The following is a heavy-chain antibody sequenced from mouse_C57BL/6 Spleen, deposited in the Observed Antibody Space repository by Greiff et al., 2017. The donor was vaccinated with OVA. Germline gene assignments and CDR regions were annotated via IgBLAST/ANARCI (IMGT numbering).Heavy chain of an antibody. Sequence: QVQLQQPGAELVRPGSSVKLSCKASGYTFTSYWMHWVKQRPIQGLEWIGNIYPSDSETHYNQKFKDKATLTVDKSSSTAYMQLSSLTSEDSAVYYCARNFPYGNYDYWGQGTTLTVSS. CDR2: IYPSDSET. J-gene: IGHJ2*01. CDR3: ARNFPYGNYDY. CDR1: GYTFTSYW. D-gene: IGHD2-1*01. V-gene: IGHV1-52*01.